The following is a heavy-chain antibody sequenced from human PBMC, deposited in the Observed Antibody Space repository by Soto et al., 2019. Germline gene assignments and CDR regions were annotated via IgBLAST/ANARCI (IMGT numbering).Heavy chain of an antibody. V-gene: IGHV1-3*01. J-gene: IGHJ6*02. Sequence: ASVKVSCKASGYTLTSYAMHWVRQAPGQRLEWMGWINAGNGNTRYSQKFQGRVTITRDTSASTAYMELSSLRSEDTAVYYCARDEIHYYDSSGYLSTYYYYGMDVWGQGTTVTVS. CDR2: INAGNGNT. CDR3: ARDEIHYYDSSGYLSTYYYYGMDV. D-gene: IGHD3-22*01. CDR1: GYTLTSYA.